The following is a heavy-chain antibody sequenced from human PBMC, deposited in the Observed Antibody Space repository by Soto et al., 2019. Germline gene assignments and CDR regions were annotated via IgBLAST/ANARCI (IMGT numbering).Heavy chain of an antibody. CDR3: ARDPMNTVTTNAFDI. CDR2: IIPILGIA. J-gene: IGHJ3*02. CDR1: GGTFSSYT. Sequence: QVQLVQSGAEVKKPGSSVKVSCKASGGTFSSYTISWVRQAPGQGLEWMGRIIPILGIANYAQKFQGRVTITADKSTSTAYMELTSLRSEDTAVYYCARDPMNTVTTNAFDIWGQGTMVTVSS. D-gene: IGHD4-17*01. V-gene: IGHV1-69*08.